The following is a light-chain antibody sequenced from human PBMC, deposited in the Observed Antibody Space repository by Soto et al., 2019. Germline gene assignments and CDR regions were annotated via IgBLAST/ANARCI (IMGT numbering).Light chain of an antibody. Sequence: DIVMTQSPDSLAVSLGERATIHCKSSQSVXSSSNNKNYLAWYQQKPGQPPKLVIYWASTRESGVPDRFSGSGAGTDFTLTISSLQAEDVAVYYCQQYYSTLWTFGQGTKVDIK. CDR1: QSVXSSSNNKNY. CDR2: WAS. V-gene: IGKV4-1*01. CDR3: QQYYSTLWT. J-gene: IGKJ1*01.